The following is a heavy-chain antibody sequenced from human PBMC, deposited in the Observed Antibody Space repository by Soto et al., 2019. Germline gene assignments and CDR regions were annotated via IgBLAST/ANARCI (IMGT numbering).Heavy chain of an antibody. D-gene: IGHD1-26*01. CDR2: INQDGRDK. Sequence: EVQLVESGGGLVQPGGSLRLSCAASGFTFSTHYMTWVRQAPGKGLEWVANINQDGRDKYYVDSVKGRITISRDNAKNSLYLQMNSLRAEDTAVYYCARESIVGATDDAFDIWGQGTMVTVSS. CDR3: ARESIVGATDDAFDI. V-gene: IGHV3-7*04. CDR1: GFTFSTHY. J-gene: IGHJ3*02.